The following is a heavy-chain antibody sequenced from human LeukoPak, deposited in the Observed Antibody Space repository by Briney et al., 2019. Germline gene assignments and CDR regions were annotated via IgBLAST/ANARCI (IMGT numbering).Heavy chain of an antibody. V-gene: IGHV3-23*01. CDR1: GFTFSIYD. D-gene: IGHD5-18*01. CDR3: AKALDTAMEESN. J-gene: IGHJ4*02. Sequence: GGSLRLSCVASGFTFSIYDLSWVRQAPGKGLECVSAIDRGVGSTYYADSVKGRFTISRDNSKNTLYLQMNSLRAEDTAVYYCAKALDTAMEESNWGQGTLVTVSS. CDR2: IDRGVGST.